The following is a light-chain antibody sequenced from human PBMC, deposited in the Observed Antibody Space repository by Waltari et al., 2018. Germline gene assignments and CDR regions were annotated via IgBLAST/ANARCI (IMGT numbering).Light chain of an antibody. Sequence: TCRASQGLRSYLAWYQQKPGKAPKVLIYGATALQSGVPSRFSGSGYGTDFTLTINSLQPEDSATYYCQQANSFPYTFGQGTKLEIK. CDR1: QGLRSY. V-gene: IGKV1-12*01. J-gene: IGKJ2*01. CDR3: QQANSFPYT. CDR2: GAT.